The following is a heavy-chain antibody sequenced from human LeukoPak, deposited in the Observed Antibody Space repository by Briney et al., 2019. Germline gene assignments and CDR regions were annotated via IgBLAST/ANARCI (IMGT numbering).Heavy chain of an antibody. D-gene: IGHD6-13*01. J-gene: IGHJ1*01. CDR2: IYYSGST. CDR1: GGSISSSSYY. Sequence: SETLSLTCTVSGGSISSSSYYWGWIRQPPGKGLEWIGSIYYSGSTYYNPSLKSRVTISVDKSKNQFSLKLSSVTAADTAVYYCARVEAGSSSWYDEYFQHWGQGTLVTVSS. V-gene: IGHV4-39*07. CDR3: ARVEAGSSSWYDEYFQH.